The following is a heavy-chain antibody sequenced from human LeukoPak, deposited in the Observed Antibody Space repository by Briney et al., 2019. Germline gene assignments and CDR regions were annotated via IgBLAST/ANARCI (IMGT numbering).Heavy chain of an antibody. CDR1: GFTVSSNY. J-gene: IGHJ4*02. CDR2: IYSGGST. D-gene: IGHD3-3*01. V-gene: IGHV3-66*02. Sequence: GGSLRLSCAASGFTVSSNYMSWVRQAPGKGLEWVSVIYSGGSTYYADSVKGRFTISRDNSKNTLYLQMNSLRAEDTAVYYCARDPPLGYDFWSGYQGGDYWGQGTLATVSS. CDR3: ARDPPLGYDFWSGYQGGDY.